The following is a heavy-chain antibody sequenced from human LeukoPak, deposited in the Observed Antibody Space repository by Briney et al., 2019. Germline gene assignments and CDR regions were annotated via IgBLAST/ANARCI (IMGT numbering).Heavy chain of an antibody. J-gene: IGHJ3*01. CDR3: SKDLTSFCTNAVCGFHV. CDR2: IHWNSGGI. Sequence: GRSLRLSCVTSGFTFGGYAMHWVRQAPGKGLEWVSRIHWNSGGIAYADSVKGRFTISRDNAKNSLYLQMDSLRPEDTALYYCSKDLTSFCTNAVCGFHVWGQGTMVIVSS. D-gene: IGHD2-8*01. V-gene: IGHV3-9*01. CDR1: GFTFGGYA.